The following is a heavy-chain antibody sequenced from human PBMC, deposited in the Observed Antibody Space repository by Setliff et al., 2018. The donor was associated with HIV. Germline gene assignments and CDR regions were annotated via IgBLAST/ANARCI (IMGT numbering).Heavy chain of an antibody. J-gene: IGHJ6*01. CDR2: IYNSGST. Sequence: PSETLSLTCTVSGGSISSGDYYWTWIRQPPGKGLEWIGYIYNSGSTYYEPSLRGRVTISIDRSKNQFSLKLNSVTAADTAVYYCARGPSGRAPAPARAPHYYGLDLWGPGTTVTVSS. CDR1: GGSISSGDYY. V-gene: IGHV4-30-4*08. D-gene: IGHD2-2*01. CDR3: ARGPSGRAPAPARAPHYYGLDL.